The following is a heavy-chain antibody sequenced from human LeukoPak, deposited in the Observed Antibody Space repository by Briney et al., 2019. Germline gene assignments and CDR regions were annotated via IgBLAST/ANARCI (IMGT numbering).Heavy chain of an antibody. CDR2: ISGSGDST. D-gene: IGHD3-16*01. Sequence: GGSLRLSCAASGFTFSSYAMTWVRQAPGKGLDWVSPISGSGDSTYSADSVKGRFTISRDNSKNTLYLQMNSLRAEDTAVYYCAKDLVRDYTGGVDYWGQGTLVTVSS. CDR3: AKDLVRDYTGGVDY. J-gene: IGHJ4*02. CDR1: GFTFSSYA. V-gene: IGHV3-23*01.